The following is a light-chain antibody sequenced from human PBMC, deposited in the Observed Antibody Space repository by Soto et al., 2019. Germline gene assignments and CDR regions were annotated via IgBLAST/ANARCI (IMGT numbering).Light chain of an antibody. CDR2: GAS. J-gene: IGKJ5*01. CDR1: QSVSSSY. V-gene: IGKV3-20*01. Sequence: EIVLTQSPGTLSLSPGEGATLSCRASQSVSSSYIAWYQQRPGQTPSLLIYGASTRATGIPDRFSGSGSGTHFTLTISRLEHGDSAVYYCQHFGGTTFTFGHGTRLEIK. CDR3: QHFGGTTFT.